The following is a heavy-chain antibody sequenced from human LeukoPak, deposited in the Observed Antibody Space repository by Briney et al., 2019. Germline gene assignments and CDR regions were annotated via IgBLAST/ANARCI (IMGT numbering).Heavy chain of an antibody. CDR3: ARGDSSSWYVGYFDL. V-gene: IGHV1-69*06. CDR1: GGTFSSYA. CDR2: IIPIFGTA. J-gene: IGHJ2*01. D-gene: IGHD6-13*01. Sequence: SVKVSCKASGGTFSSYAISWVRQAPGQGLEWMGGIIPIFGTANYAQKFQGRVTITADKSTSTAYVELSSLRSEDTAVYYCARGDSSSWYVGYFDLWGRGTLVTVSS.